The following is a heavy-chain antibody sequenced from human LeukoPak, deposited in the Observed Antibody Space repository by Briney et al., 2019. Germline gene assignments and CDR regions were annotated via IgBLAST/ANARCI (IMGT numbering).Heavy chain of an antibody. CDR1: GFSFDDYS. Sequence: GGSLRLSCTVSGFSFDDYSMHWVRQPPGKGLEWVSVIRWDGDRIHYGDSVKGRFTISRDNDKNSLYLQMNSLRTEDTAFYYCVRGEDFGSGRYYNPPHYWGQGALVTVSS. J-gene: IGHJ4*02. D-gene: IGHD3-10*01. CDR3: VRGEDFGSGRYYNPPHY. V-gene: IGHV3-43*01. CDR2: IRWDGDRI.